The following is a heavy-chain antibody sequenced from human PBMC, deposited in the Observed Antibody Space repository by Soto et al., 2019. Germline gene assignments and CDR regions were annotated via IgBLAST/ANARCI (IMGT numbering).Heavy chain of an antibody. CDR1: GFTFSSND. J-gene: IGHJ3*01. V-gene: IGHV3-53*01. CDR3: AARPFSPGAP. CDR2: IYSGGST. D-gene: IGHD3-10*01. Sequence: EVQLVESGGGLIQPGGSLRLSCAASGFTFSSNDMNWVRQAPGKGLEWVSLIYSGGSTYYADSVKGRFTISRDNSKNTLYLQMSSLRAEDTAVYYCAARPFSPGAPWGQGTRVTVSS.